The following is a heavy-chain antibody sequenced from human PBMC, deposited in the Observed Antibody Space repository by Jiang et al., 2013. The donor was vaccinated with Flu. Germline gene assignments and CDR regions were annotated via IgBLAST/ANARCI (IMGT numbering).Heavy chain of an antibody. CDR2: ISGRGDDT. D-gene: IGHD3-10*01. J-gene: IGHJ4*02. Sequence: QLLESGGGLVQPGGSLRLSCAVSGLTFSSYAMTWVRQASEKGLEWVSTISGRGDDTYYADSVKGRFTISRDNSKNAVYLQMNSLRVEDTAIYYCAKGGHFSPFDYWGQGTLVTVSS. CDR1: GLTFSSYA. CDR3: AKGGHFSPFDY. V-gene: IGHV3-23*01.